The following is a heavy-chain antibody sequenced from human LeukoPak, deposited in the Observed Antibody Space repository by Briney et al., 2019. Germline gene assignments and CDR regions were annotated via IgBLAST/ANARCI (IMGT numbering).Heavy chain of an antibody. CDR1: GFTFSSYS. CDR3: ARVLRSRAGAFDI. V-gene: IGHV3-7*01. D-gene: IGHD2-15*01. CDR2: IKQDGSEK. J-gene: IGHJ3*02. Sequence: PGGSLRLSCAASGFTFSSYSMNWVRQAPGKGLEWVANIKQDGSEKYYVDSVKGRFTISRDNAKNSLYLQMNSLRAEDTAVYYCARVLRSRAGAFDIWGQGTMVTVSS.